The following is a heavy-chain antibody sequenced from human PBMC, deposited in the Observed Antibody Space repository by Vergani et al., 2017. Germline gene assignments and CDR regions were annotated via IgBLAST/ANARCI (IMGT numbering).Heavy chain of an antibody. V-gene: IGHV3-48*01. Sequence: EVQLVESGGGLVQPGGSLRLSCAASGFTFSSYSMNWVRQAPGKGLEWVSYISSSSSTIYYADSVKGRFAISRDNAKNSLYLQMNSLRAEDTAVYYCARDDLGELEYYYYGMDVWGQGTTVTVSS. CDR2: ISSSSSTI. J-gene: IGHJ6*02. CDR3: ARDDLGELEYYYYGMDV. CDR1: GFTFSSYS. D-gene: IGHD3-10*01.